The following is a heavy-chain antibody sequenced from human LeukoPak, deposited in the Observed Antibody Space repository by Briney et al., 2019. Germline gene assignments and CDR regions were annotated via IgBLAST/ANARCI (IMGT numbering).Heavy chain of an antibody. CDR3: ATEGGRSFGEQHFDY. CDR1: GYTLTELS. CDR2: FDPEDGET. J-gene: IGHJ4*02. D-gene: IGHD3-10*01. V-gene: IGHV1-24*01. Sequence: ASVTVSCKVSGYTLTELSMHWVRQAPGKGLEWMGGFDPEDGETIYAQKFQGRVTMTEDTSTDTAYMELSSLRSEDTAVYYCATEGGRSFGEQHFDYWGQGSLVTVSS.